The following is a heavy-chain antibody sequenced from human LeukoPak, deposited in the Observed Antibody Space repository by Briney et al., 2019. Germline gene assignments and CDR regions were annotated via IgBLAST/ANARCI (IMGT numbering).Heavy chain of an antibody. CDR2: IYYSGST. CDR1: GVSISSYY. V-gene: IGHV4-59*01. Sequence: SETLSLTCTVSGVSISSYYWSWIRQPPGKGLEWIGYIYYSGSTNYNPSLKSRVTISADTSKNQFSLKLSSVTAADTAVYYCARSEEGWYDFWSGYHDYYFDYWGQGTLVTVSS. D-gene: IGHD3-3*01. CDR3: ARSEEGWYDFWSGYHDYYFDY. J-gene: IGHJ4*02.